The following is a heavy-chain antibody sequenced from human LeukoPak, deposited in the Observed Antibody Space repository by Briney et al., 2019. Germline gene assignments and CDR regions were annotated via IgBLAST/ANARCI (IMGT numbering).Heavy chain of an antibody. CDR3: VGEKNYWGTPY. Sequence: SETLPLTCTVSGDSLSTYRWSWLRQPPGKGLEYIGYIYYSGSTNYNPSLKSRVTMSVDTSKNQFSLKLNSVTAADTAVYYCVGEKNYWGTPYWGQGTLVTVSS. D-gene: IGHD1-7*01. J-gene: IGHJ4*02. CDR1: GDSLSTYR. V-gene: IGHV4-59*08. CDR2: IYYSGST.